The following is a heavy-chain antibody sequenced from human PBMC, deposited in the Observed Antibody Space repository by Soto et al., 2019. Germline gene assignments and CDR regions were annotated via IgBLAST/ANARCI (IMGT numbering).Heavy chain of an antibody. J-gene: IGHJ6*02. V-gene: IGHV1-69*06. CDR3: LIVVVPAGGGSYYYYGMDV. Sequence: QVQLVQSGAEVKKPGSSVKVSCKASGGTFSSYAISWVRQAPGQGLEWMGGIIPIFGTANYAQKFQGRVTITADKSTSTAYMKLSSLRSEDTAVYYCLIVVVPAGGGSYYYYGMDVWGQGTTVTVSS. CDR2: IIPIFGTA. D-gene: IGHD2-2*01. CDR1: GGTFSSYA.